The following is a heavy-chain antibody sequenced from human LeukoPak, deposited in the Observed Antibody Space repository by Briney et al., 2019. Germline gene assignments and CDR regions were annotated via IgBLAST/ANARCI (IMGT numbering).Heavy chain of an antibody. CDR2: ISAYNGNT. D-gene: IGHD1-1*01. J-gene: IGHJ4*02. Sequence: GASVKVSCKASGYTFTSYGISWVRQAPGQGLEWMGWISAYNGNTNYAQKLQGRVTMTTDTSTSTAYMELRSLRSDDTAVYYCAKTPTNQNDGLHFDYWGQGTLVTVSS. CDR3: AKTPTNQNDGLHFDY. CDR1: GYTFTSYG. V-gene: IGHV1-18*01.